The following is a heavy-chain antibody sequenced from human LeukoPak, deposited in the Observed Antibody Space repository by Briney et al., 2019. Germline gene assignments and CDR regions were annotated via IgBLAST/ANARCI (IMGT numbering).Heavy chain of an antibody. CDR1: GFTFSNYA. Sequence: GGSLRLSCAASGFTFSNYAMNWVRQAPGKGLEWVSYISSSGSTIYYADSVKGRFTISRDNAKNSLYLQMNSLRAEDTAVYYCARAAITMVRGVSDYWGQGTLVTVSS. V-gene: IGHV3-48*03. CDR3: ARAAITMVRGVSDY. J-gene: IGHJ4*02. CDR2: ISSSGSTI. D-gene: IGHD3-10*01.